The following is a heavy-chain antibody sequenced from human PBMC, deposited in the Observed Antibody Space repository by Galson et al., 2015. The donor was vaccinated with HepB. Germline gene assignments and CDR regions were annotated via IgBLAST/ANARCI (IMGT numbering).Heavy chain of an antibody. CDR2: ISYDGSNK. J-gene: IGHJ6*02. D-gene: IGHD3-3*01. CDR1: GFTFSSYA. Sequence: SLRLSCAASGFTFSSYAMHWVRQAPGKGLEWVAVISYDGSNKYYADSVKGRFTISRDNSKNTLYLQMNSLRAEDTAVYYCAREGAIFGGLGYYGMDVWGQGTTVTVSS. CDR3: AREGAIFGGLGYYGMDV. V-gene: IGHV3-30-3*01.